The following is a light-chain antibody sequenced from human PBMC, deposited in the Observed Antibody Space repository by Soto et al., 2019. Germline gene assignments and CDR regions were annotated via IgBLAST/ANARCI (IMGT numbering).Light chain of an antibody. J-gene: IGKJ1*01. CDR3: QQRSNWLTWT. CDR2: DAS. CDR1: QIVSSSY. V-gene: IGKV3D-20*02. Sequence: EIVLTQSPGTLSLSPGERATLSCRASQIVSSSYLAWYQQKPGQAPRLPIYDASSRATGIPARFSGSGSGTDFTLTISSLEPEDFAVYYCQQRSNWLTWTFGQGTKV.